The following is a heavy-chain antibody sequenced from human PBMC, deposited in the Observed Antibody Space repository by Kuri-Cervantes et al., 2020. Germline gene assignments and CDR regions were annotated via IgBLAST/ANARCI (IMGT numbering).Heavy chain of an antibody. CDR2: INHSGST. CDR1: GGSFGGSY. Sequence: ESLKISCAVYGGSFGGSYWSWIRQPPGKGLEWIGEINHSGSTNYNPSLKSRVTISVDTSKNQFSLKLSSVTAADTAMYYCARDETSVTTSNWYFDLWGRGTLVTVSS. CDR3: ARDETSVTTSNWYFDL. J-gene: IGHJ2*01. D-gene: IGHD4-17*01. V-gene: IGHV4-34*01.